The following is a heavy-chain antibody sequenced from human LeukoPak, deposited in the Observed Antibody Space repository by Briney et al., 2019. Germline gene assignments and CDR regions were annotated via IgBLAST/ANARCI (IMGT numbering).Heavy chain of an antibody. CDR1: GYTFSSYS. J-gene: IGHJ4*02. CDR3: VRLRRNSDTSGYYYYYDF. D-gene: IGHD3-22*01. Sequence: GGSLRLSCAASGYTFSSYSINWVRQAPGKGLEWVSSISVRSNYIYYADSVRGRFHISRDDARDSLYLQMNRLRAEDTAVYYCVRLRRNSDTSGYYYYYDFWGQGTLVTVSS. CDR2: ISVRSNYI. V-gene: IGHV3-21*01.